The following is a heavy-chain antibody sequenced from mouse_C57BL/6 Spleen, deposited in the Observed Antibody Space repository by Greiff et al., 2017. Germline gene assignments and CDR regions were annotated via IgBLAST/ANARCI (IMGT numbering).Heavy chain of an antibody. CDR1: GFNIKDDY. D-gene: IGHD2-4*01. V-gene: IGHV14-4*01. Sequence: VQLKESGAELVRPGASVKLSCTASGFNIKDDYMHWVKQRPEQGLEWIGWIDPENGDTAYASKFQGKATIAADTSSNTAYLQLSSLTSEDTAVYYCTTGLRRRFAYWGQGTLVTVSA. J-gene: IGHJ3*01. CDR3: TTGLRRRFAY. CDR2: IDPENGDT.